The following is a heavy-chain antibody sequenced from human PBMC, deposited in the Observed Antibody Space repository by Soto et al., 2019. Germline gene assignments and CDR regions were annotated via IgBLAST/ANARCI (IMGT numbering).Heavy chain of an antibody. CDR1: GGSFSGYY. Sequence: ETLSLTCAVYGGSFSGYYWSWIRQPPGKGLEWIGEINHSGSTNYNPSLKSRVTISVDTSKNQFSLKTEDTAVYYCTTAYYYDSSGYYYETLDYWGQGTLVTVSS. J-gene: IGHJ4*02. CDR2: INHSGST. CDR3: YDSSGYYYETLDY. V-gene: IGHV4-34*01. D-gene: IGHD3-22*01.